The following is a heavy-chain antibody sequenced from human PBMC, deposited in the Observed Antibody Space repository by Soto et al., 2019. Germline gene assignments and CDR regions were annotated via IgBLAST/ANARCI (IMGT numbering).Heavy chain of an antibody. V-gene: IGHV3-30*03. J-gene: IGHJ1*01. D-gene: IGHD3-22*01. CDR1: GFTFSSYV. Sequence: QVQLVESGGGVVQPGQSLRLSCAASGFTFSSYVMHWVRQAPGKGLEWVALMPSDGTHNKQYADSVNGRFSVSRDNSKNTLYLQMNSLKVEDTAVYYCAREDASSGYGGTFQYWGQGTLVTVSS. CDR2: MPSDGTHNK. CDR3: AREDASSGYGGTFQY.